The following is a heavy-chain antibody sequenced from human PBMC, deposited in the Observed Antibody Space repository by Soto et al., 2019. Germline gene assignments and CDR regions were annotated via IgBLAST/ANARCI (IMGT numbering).Heavy chain of an antibody. CDR1: RGSVSSGSFY. V-gene: IGHV4-39*01. J-gene: IGHJ6*02. CDR2: IYYGGST. D-gene: IGHD3-9*01. Sequence: WETLSLTFTVSRGSVSSGSFYWAWIRQPPGKGLEWIGSIYYGGSTHYNPSLKIRVTISVDTSKNQFSLKLSSVTAADTAVYYCARHRTGQIRYLDWSTRYDYYGMDVWGQGTTVTVSS. CDR3: ARHRTGQIRYLDWSTRYDYYGMDV.